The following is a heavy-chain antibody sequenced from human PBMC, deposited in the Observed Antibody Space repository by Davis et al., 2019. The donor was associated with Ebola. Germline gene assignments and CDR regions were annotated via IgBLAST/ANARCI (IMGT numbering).Heavy chain of an antibody. Sequence: KVSCKASGYSFTNYWVGWVRQMPGKGLEWMGIIYPGDSGTRYSPSFQGQLTISADKSTNTAYLQWSSLQAADTAMYYCARHRDYDDADRHFQYYFDYWGQGTLVTVSS. D-gene: IGHD3-22*01. CDR2: IYPGDSGT. J-gene: IGHJ4*02. CDR1: GYSFTNYW. V-gene: IGHV5-51*01. CDR3: ARHRDYDDADRHFQYYFDY.